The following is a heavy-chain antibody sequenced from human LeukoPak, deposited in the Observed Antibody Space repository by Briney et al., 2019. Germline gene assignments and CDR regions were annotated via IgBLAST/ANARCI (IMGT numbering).Heavy chain of an antibody. CDR1: GFTFSNYW. CDR2: IKGDGSHT. CDR3: VRDWDHFDFDS. J-gene: IGHJ5*01. Sequence: PGGSLRLSCAASGFTFSNYWMHWVRQAPGKGLVWVSRIKGDGSHTIYADSVKGRFTISRDNAKNTLYLQMKSLRDEDTAVYYCVRDWDHFDFDSWVQGTLVTVSS. V-gene: IGHV3-74*01. D-gene: IGHD1-14*01.